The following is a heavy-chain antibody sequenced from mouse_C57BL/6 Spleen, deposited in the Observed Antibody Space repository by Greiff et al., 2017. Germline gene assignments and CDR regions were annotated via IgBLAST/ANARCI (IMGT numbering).Heavy chain of an antibody. D-gene: IGHD2-3*01. V-gene: IGHV5-4*03. Sequence: EVKVEESGGGLVKPGGSLKLSCAASGFTFSSYAMSWVRQTPEKRLEWVATISDGGSYTYYPDNVKGRFTISRDNAKNNLYLQMSHLKSEDTAMYYCARVDGYYWYFDVWGTGTTVTVSS. CDR2: ISDGGSYT. J-gene: IGHJ1*03. CDR3: ARVDGYYWYFDV. CDR1: GFTFSSYA.